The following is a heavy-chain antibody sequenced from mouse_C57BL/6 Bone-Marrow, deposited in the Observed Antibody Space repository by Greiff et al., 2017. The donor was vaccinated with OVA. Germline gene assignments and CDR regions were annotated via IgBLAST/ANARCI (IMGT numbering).Heavy chain of an antibody. J-gene: IGHJ3*01. CDR1: GYTFTSYW. V-gene: IGHV1-69*01. D-gene: IGHD3-3*01. CDR3: AREGGFAY. CDR2: IDPSDSYT. Sequence: QVQLKQPGAELVMPGASVKLSCKPSGYTFTSYWMHWVKQRPGQGLEWIGEIDPSDSYTNYNQKFKGKSTLTVDKSSSTAYMQLSSLTSEDSAGYYCAREGGFAYWGQGTLVTVSA.